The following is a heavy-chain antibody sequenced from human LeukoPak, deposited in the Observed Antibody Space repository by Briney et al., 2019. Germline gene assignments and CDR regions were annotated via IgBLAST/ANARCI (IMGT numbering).Heavy chain of an antibody. Sequence: GGSLRLSCAASGFTFSNAWMSWVRQAPGKGLEWVSAISGSGGSTYYADSVKGRFTISRDNSKNTLYLQMNSLRAEDTAVCYCAKDRGDYYDSSGLDYWGQGTLVTVSS. CDR3: AKDRGDYYDSSGLDY. V-gene: IGHV3-23*01. CDR1: GFTFSNAW. D-gene: IGHD3-22*01. J-gene: IGHJ4*02. CDR2: ISGSGGST.